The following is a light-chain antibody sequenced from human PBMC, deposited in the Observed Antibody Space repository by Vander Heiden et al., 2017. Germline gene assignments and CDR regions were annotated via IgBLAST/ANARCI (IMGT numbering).Light chain of an antibody. V-gene: IGKV1-33*01. Sequence: DIQMTQSPSSLSASVGDRVTITCQASQDISNYFNWYQPKPGTAPKLLIYDASNLETWVPSRFSGSASGTDFTFPISSLQPEDIATYYCQQYDNLPLTFGGGTKVELK. J-gene: IGKJ4*01. CDR1: QDISNY. CDR2: DAS. CDR3: QQYDNLPLT.